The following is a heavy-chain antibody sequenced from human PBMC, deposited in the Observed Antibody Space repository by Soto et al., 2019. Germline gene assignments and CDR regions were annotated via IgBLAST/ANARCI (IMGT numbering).Heavy chain of an antibody. Sequence: GGSLRLSCAASGFLFSTEWMNWVRQAPGKRLEWVANIKRDGSEKHYVDSVNGRFTIFRDDAKNLLYLQMNSLRAEDTAVYYCAKDLGRPAYYDFPIWGQGTMVTVSS. CDR1: GFLFSTEW. D-gene: IGHD3-3*01. CDR3: AKDLGRPAYYDFPI. CDR2: IKRDGSEK. V-gene: IGHV3-7*05. J-gene: IGHJ3*02.